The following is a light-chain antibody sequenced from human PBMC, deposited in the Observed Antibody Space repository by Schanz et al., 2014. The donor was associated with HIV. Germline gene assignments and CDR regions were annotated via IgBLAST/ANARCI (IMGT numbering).Light chain of an antibody. CDR3: QQYSNWPPMT. CDR2: GAS. Sequence: EIVMTQSPATLSVSPGERATLSCRASQSVSTNLAWYQQKPGQAPRLLMYGASTRATGIPAKFSGSGSGTDFTLTISSLQSEDFAVYYCQQYSNWPPMTFGGGTKVEIK. CDR1: QSVSTN. V-gene: IGKV3-15*01. J-gene: IGKJ4*01.